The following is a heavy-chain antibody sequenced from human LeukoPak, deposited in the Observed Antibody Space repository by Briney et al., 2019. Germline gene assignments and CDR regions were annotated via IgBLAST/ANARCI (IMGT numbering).Heavy chain of an antibody. CDR1: GFTVSSNH. CDR3: VRFPRRFDCGGDCYSAFDI. Sequence: GGSLRISCAASGFTVSSNHMSWVRQAPGKGLEWVSVIYSGGSTYNADSVRGRFTISRDNSRNTLYLQMNSLRVEDTAVYYCVRFPRRFDCGGDCYSAFDIWGQGTMVTVSS. D-gene: IGHD2-21*02. V-gene: IGHV3-53*01. J-gene: IGHJ3*02. CDR2: IYSGGST.